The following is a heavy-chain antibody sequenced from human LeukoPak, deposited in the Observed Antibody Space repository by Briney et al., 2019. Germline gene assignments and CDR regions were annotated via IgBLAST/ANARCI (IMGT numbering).Heavy chain of an antibody. CDR2: INHSGST. V-gene: IGHV4-34*01. J-gene: IGHJ3*01. Sequence: SETLSLTCAVDGGSFSGYYWSWISQPPGKGMGWIGEINHSGSTNYNPSLKSRVTISVDTSKNQFSLKLSSVTAADTAVYFCVRKYCSTTSCSYAFDVWGQGTMVTVSS. D-gene: IGHD2-2*01. CDR1: GGSFSGYY. CDR3: VRKYCSTTSCSYAFDV.